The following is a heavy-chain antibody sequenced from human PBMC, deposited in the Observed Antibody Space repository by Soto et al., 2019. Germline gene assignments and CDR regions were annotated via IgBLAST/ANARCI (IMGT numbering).Heavy chain of an antibody. J-gene: IGHJ3*02. D-gene: IGHD4-17*01. CDR2: INPNSGGT. CDR3: ARELLGGPVTTAGNDAFDI. CDR1: GYTFTGYY. V-gene: IGHV1-2*04. Sequence: ASVKVSCKASGYTFTGYYMHWVRQAPGQGLEWMGWINPNSGGTNYAQKFQGWVTMTRDTSISTAYMELSRLRSDDTAVYYCARELLGGPVTTAGNDAFDIWGQGTMVTVSS.